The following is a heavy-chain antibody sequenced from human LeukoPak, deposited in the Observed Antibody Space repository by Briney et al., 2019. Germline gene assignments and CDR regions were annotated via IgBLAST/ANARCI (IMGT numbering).Heavy chain of an antibody. Sequence: QPGGSLLLSCTASRFTFTTRWMNWVRPAPGKGLEWVAIIKEDGSEKLYVDSVKGRFTISRDNAKNSLYLQMDNLRAEDTAVYYCASGSGWTFEYWGQGTQVTVSS. J-gene: IGHJ4*02. CDR1: RFTFTTRW. CDR2: IKEDGSEK. D-gene: IGHD6-19*01. V-gene: IGHV3-7*01. CDR3: ASGSGWTFEY.